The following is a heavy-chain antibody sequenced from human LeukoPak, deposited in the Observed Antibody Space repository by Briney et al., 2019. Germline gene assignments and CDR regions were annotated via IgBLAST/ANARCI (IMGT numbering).Heavy chain of an antibody. CDR2: ISSSSSYI. D-gene: IGHD7-27*01. Sequence: GRSLRLSCAASGFTFSSYSMNWVRQAPGKGLEWASSISSSSSYIYYADSVKGRFTISRDNAKNTLSLQMNSLRVEDTAMYYCASPPGRPNGDWGQGTLVTVSS. V-gene: IGHV3-21*01. CDR1: GFTFSSYS. J-gene: IGHJ4*02. CDR3: ASPPGRPNGD.